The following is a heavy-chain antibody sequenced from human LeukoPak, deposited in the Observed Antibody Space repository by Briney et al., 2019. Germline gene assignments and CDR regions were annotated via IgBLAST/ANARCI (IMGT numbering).Heavy chain of an antibody. D-gene: IGHD4-11*01. CDR1: GFTFSSYS. V-gene: IGHV3-21*01. CDR3: ARGNSDYDHDY. CDR2: ISTTSRYI. J-gene: IGHJ4*02. Sequence: GGSLRLSCAASGFTFSSYSMNWVRQAPGKGLECVSSISTTSRYIYYADSVKGRFTVSRDNAKNSLSLQMNSLRAEDTAVYYCARGNSDYDHDYWGQGTLVTVSS.